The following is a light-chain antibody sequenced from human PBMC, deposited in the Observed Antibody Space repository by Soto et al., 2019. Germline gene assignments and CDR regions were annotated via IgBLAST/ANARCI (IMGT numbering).Light chain of an antibody. V-gene: IGKV1-39*01. J-gene: IGKJ3*01. Sequence: IQMTQSPSSLSASAGDIVTITCRASQSISNYLNWYQQKPGKAPKLLIYAASRLQSGVPSRFSGSGSGTDFTLTISSQQPEDFATYYCQQSYTSLILTFGPGTKVDIK. CDR3: QQSYTSLILT. CDR1: QSISNY. CDR2: AAS.